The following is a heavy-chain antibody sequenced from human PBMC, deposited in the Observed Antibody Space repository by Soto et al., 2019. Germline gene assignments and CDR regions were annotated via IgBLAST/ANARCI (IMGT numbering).Heavy chain of an antibody. CDR2: ISSSSSYI. Sequence: GSLRLSCAASGFTFSSYSMNWVRQAPGKGLEWVSSISSSSSYIYYADSVKGRFTISISTAYLQWSSLKASDTAMYYCARHSGLVDYWGQGTLVTVSS. J-gene: IGHJ4*02. D-gene: IGHD6-25*01. V-gene: IGHV3-21*04. CDR3: ARHSGLVDY. CDR1: GFTFSSYS.